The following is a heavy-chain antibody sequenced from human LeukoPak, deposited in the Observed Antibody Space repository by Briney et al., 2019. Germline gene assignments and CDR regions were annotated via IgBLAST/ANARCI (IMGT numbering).Heavy chain of an antibody. V-gene: IGHV1-18*01. CDR1: GYTFTSYG. J-gene: IGHJ3*02. CDR2: ISAYNGNT. Sequence: ASVKVSCKASGYTFTSYGISWVRQAPGQGLEWMGWISAYNGNTNYAQNLQGRVTMTTDTSTSTAYMELRSLRSDDTAVYYCARETYYDILTGYYIGAFDIWGQGTMVTGSS. CDR3: ARETYYDILTGYYIGAFDI. D-gene: IGHD3-9*01.